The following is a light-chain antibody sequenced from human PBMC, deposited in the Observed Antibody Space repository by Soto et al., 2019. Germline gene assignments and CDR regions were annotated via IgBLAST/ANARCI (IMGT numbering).Light chain of an antibody. J-gene: IGKJ4*01. V-gene: IGKV1-13*02. Sequence: AILLTQSPSSLSASIGDRVTITCRASQAISTNLAWYQHKPGTVPKVLIYDASILESGVPSRFSGSGSGTDFTLIISSLQPEDFATYYCQQFRTYPTFGGGTKVEVQ. CDR2: DAS. CDR1: QAISTN. CDR3: QQFRTYPT.